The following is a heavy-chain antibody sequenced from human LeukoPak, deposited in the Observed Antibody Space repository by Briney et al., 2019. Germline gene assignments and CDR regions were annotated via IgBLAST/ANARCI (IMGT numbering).Heavy chain of an antibody. CDR3: VKGPARTILTGAYYFDY. Sequence: GGSLRLSCAASGFTFRNHGMHWVRQAPGKGLEWVAVIWYDGSNQYYADTVKGRFTISRDNSKNTLYLQMTSLRAEDTAVYYCVKGPARTILTGAYYFDYWGQGTLVTVSS. V-gene: IGHV3-33*06. CDR2: IWYDGSNQ. CDR1: GFTFRNHG. J-gene: IGHJ4*02. D-gene: IGHD3-3*01.